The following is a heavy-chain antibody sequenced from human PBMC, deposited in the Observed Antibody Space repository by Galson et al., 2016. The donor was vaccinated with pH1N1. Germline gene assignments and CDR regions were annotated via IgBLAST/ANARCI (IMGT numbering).Heavy chain of an antibody. D-gene: IGHD3-16*01. J-gene: IGHJ4*02. V-gene: IGHV3-53*01. Sequence: SLRLSCAASGITVSNNYMSWVRQAPGKGLERVSLIYSRGNTYYADSVKGRFTISRDSSKNTVYLQMDSPRADDTAVYYCARDRGEPWGQGTLVTVSS. CDR2: IYSRGNT. CDR3: ARDRGEP. CDR1: GITVSNNY.